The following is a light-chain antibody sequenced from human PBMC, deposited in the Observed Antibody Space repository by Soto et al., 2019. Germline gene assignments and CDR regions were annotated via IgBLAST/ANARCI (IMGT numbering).Light chain of an antibody. Sequence: EIVLTQSPATLSLSPGERATLSCTASQSVGTSLAWYQQKPGRAPRLLIYDASDRATGTPAKFSGSGSGTDFTLTISNLEPEDFALYYCQQRSSWPPMYSFGQGTKLEIK. CDR1: QSVGTS. J-gene: IGKJ2*03. V-gene: IGKV3-11*01. CDR2: DAS. CDR3: QQRSSWPPMYS.